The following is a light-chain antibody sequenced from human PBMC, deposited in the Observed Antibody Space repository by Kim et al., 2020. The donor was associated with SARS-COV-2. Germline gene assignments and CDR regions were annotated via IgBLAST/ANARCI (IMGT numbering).Light chain of an antibody. CDR3: HQYYNRPQT. CDR2: WAT. J-gene: IGKJ2*01. CDR1: QSVLYSSNNKNY. V-gene: IGKV4-1*01. Sequence: DIVMTQSPDSLAVSLGERATIKCKSSQSVLYSSNNKNYVAWYQQKSGQPPRLLIYWATTREHGVPDRFIGSGSGTDFTLTISSLQAEDVALYFCHQYYNRPQTFGQGTKLEI.